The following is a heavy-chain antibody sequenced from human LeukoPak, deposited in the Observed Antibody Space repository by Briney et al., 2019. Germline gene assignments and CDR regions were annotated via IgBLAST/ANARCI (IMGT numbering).Heavy chain of an antibody. V-gene: IGHV4-59*12. Sequence: GSLRLSCTASGFTFTNAWMTWVRQTAGKGLEWIGSIYYSGSTYYNPSLKSRVTISVDTSKNQFSLKLSSVTAADTAVYYCARELGSGSYYNAFDYWGQGTLVTVSS. D-gene: IGHD3-10*01. CDR2: IYYSGST. CDR3: ARELGSGSYYNAFDY. J-gene: IGHJ4*02. CDR1: GFTFTNAW.